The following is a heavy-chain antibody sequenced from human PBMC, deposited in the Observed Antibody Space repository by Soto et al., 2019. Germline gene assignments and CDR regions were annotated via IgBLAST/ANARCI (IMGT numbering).Heavy chain of an antibody. V-gene: IGHV4-59*01. Sequence: QVQLQKSGPGLVKPSETLSLTCTVSIDSIRGYYWSWIRQPPGKGLEWIGYIYYSGSTNYNPSLRSRVIMSVDTSKKQFSLKLSSVTAADTAVYYCARSGYYDRSGYDAFDIWGQGTMVTVSS. D-gene: IGHD3-22*01. CDR2: IYYSGST. J-gene: IGHJ3*02. CDR3: ARSGYYDRSGYDAFDI. CDR1: IDSIRGYY.